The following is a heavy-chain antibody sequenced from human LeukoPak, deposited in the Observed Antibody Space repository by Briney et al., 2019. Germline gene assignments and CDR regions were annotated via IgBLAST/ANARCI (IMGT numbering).Heavy chain of an antibody. CDR2: ISDSGGDT. D-gene: IGHD3-10*01. J-gene: IGHJ4*02. CDR1: GFIFNNFA. V-gene: IGHV3-23*01. Sequence: PGGSLRLSCAASGFIFNNFALNWVRQAPGKGLEWVSDISDSGGDTYYADSVRGRFTISRDNFKNTLYLQMNSLRADDTAIYYCARVIRYGSGNYYYFDHRGQGTLVTVSS. CDR3: ARVIRYGSGNYYYFDH.